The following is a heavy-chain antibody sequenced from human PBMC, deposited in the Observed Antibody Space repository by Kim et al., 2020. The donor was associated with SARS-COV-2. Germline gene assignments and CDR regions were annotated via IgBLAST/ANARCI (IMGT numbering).Heavy chain of an antibody. CDR1: GFTFSSYG. Sequence: GGSLRLSCAASGFTFSSYGMHWVRQAPGKGLEWVAVISYDGSNKYYADSVKGRFTISRDNSKNTLYLQMNSLRAEDTAVYYCSWPRGAGGAFDIWGQGTMVTVSS. J-gene: IGHJ3*02. V-gene: IGHV3-30*03. CDR2: ISYDGSNK. CDR3: SWPRGAGGAFDI. D-gene: IGHD3-10*01.